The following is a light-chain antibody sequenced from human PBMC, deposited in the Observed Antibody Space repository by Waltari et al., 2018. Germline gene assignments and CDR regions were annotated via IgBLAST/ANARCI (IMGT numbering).Light chain of an antibody. CDR1: QSISSW. CDR2: KAS. V-gene: IGKV1-5*03. J-gene: IGKJ2*02. CDR3: QQYNSYPWT. Sequence: DIQMTQSPSTLSASVGDRVTITCRASQSISSWLAWYQQKPGKAPKLLIYKASSLEIGVPSRFSGSGSGTEFTLTISSLQPDDFATYYCQQYNSYPWTFGQGTKLEI.